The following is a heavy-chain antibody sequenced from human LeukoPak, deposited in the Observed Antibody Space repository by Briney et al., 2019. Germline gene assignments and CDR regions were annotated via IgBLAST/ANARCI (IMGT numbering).Heavy chain of an antibody. D-gene: IGHD4-17*01. CDR2: ISGSGGST. J-gene: IGHJ5*02. CDR3: AKYYGDTPNWFDP. V-gene: IGHV3-23*01. Sequence: GGSLRLSCAASGFTFSSYAMSWVRQAPGEGLEWVSRISGSGGSTYYADSVKGRFTISRDNSKNTLYLQMNSLRAEDTAVYYCAKYYGDTPNWFDPWGQGTLVTVSS. CDR1: GFTFSSYA.